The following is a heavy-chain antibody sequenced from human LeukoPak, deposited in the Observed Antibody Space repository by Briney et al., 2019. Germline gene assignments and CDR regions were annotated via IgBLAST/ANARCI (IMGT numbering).Heavy chain of an antibody. CDR3: ARFEAGNYYYYYGMDV. V-gene: IGHV4-31*03. J-gene: IGHJ6*02. Sequence: PSQTLSLTCTVSGGSISSGGYYWSWIRQHPGKGLEWIGYIYYSGSTYYNPSLKSRVTISVDTSKNQFSLKLSSVTAADTAVYYCARFEAGNYYYYYGMDVWGQGTTVTVSS. CDR1: GGSISSGGYY. CDR2: IYYSGST. D-gene: IGHD4-23*01.